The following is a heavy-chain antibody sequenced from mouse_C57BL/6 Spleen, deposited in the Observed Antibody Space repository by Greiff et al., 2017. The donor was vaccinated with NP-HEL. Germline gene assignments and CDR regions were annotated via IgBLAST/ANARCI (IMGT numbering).Heavy chain of an antibody. CDR1: GYAFSSYW. V-gene: IGHV1-80*01. Sequence: VMLVESGAELVKPGASVKISCKASGYAFSSYWMNWVKQRPGKGLEWIGQIYPGDGDTNYNGKFKGKATLTADKSSSTAYMQLSSLTSEDSAVYFCARYGGGYYFDYWGQGTTLTVSS. CDR2: IYPGDGDT. D-gene: IGHD1-1*02. CDR3: ARYGGGYYFDY. J-gene: IGHJ2*01.